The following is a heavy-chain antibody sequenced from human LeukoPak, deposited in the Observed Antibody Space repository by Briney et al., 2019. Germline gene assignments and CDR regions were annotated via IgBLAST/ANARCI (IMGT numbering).Heavy chain of an antibody. V-gene: IGHV1-69*13. CDR2: IIPIFGTA. CDR1: GGTFISYA. Sequence: SVKVSCKASGGTFISYAISWVRQAPGQGLEWMGGIIPIFGTANYAQKFQGRVTITADESTSTAYMELSSLRSEDTAVYYCARGDQMATELCYYWGQGTLVTVSS. CDR3: ARGDQMATELCYY. J-gene: IGHJ4*02. D-gene: IGHD5-24*01.